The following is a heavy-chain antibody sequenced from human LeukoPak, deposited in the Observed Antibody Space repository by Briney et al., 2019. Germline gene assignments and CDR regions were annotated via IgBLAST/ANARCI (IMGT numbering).Heavy chain of an antibody. Sequence: SETLSLTCAVYGGSFSGYYWSWIRQPPRKGLEWIGEINHSGSTNYNPSLKSRVTISVDTSKNQFSLKLSSVTAADTAVYYCARVLVQGNGYSGYDEPFDYWGQGTLVTVSS. CDR3: ARVLVQGNGYSGYDEPFDY. CDR1: GGSFSGYY. CDR2: INHSGST. D-gene: IGHD5-12*01. J-gene: IGHJ4*02. V-gene: IGHV4-34*01.